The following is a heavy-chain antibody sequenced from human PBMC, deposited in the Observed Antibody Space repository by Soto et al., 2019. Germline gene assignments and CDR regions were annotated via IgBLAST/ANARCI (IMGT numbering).Heavy chain of an antibody. J-gene: IGHJ6*02. V-gene: IGHV3-23*01. D-gene: IGHD2-8*01. CDR1: GFTFSSYA. Sequence: GGSLRLSCAASGFTFSSYAMSWVRQAPGKGLEWVSAISGSGGSTYYADSVKGRFTIARDNSKNTLYLQMNSLRAEDTAVYYCAKEMGRKRRYGANGVCPIYGMDVWGQGTTVTVS. CDR2: ISGSGGST. CDR3: AKEMGRKRRYGANGVCPIYGMDV.